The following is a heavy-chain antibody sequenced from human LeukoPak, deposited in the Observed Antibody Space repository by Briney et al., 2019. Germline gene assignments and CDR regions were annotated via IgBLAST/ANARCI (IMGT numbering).Heavy chain of an antibody. Sequence: GESLRLSXAASGFSFSNSWMSWVRQAPGKGLEWLANIKQDGSERYYVDSVRGRFTISRDNAKNSLSLQMNTLGAEDTAMYYCAKDSSAAYWGQGTLVTVSS. CDR1: GFSFSNSW. CDR2: IKQDGSER. D-gene: IGHD3-22*01. V-gene: IGHV3-7*01. J-gene: IGHJ4*02. CDR3: AKDSSAAY.